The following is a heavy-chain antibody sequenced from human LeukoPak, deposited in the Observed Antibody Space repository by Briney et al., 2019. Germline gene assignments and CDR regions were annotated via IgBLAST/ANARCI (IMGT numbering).Heavy chain of an antibody. Sequence: GGSLRLSCAASGFTSDDYAMHWVRQAPGKGLEWVSGISWNSGSIGYADSVKGRFTISRDNAKNSLYLQMNSLRAEDTALYYCAKVTDARRGYSYGYLDYWGQGTLVTVSS. CDR3: AKVTDARRGYSYGYLDY. CDR2: ISWNSGSI. V-gene: IGHV3-9*02. CDR1: GFTSDDYA. J-gene: IGHJ4*02. D-gene: IGHD5-18*01.